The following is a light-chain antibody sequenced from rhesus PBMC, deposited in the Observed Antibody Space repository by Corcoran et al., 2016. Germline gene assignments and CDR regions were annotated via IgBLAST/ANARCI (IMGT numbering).Light chain of an antibody. CDR3: QKYNSAPYS. Sequence: DIQMTQSPSSLSASVGDTVTITCRAIQGISSYLAWYQQKPVKAPKPLIYYASNLKSGFPYRFSGSGAGTEFTLTISSLQAEDLATYYCQKYNSAPYSVGQGTKVEIK. V-gene: IGKV1-37*01. J-gene: IGKJ2*01. CDR2: YAS. CDR1: QGISSY.